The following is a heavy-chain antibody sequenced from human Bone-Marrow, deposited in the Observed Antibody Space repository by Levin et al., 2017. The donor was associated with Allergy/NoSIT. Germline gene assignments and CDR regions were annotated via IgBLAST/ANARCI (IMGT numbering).Heavy chain of an antibody. D-gene: IGHD6-19*01. Sequence: KISCKASGGTFSSYAISWVRQAPGQGLEWMGGIIPIFGTANYAQKFQGRVTITADESTSTAYMELSSLRSEDTAVYYCARAEGIAVAGYYFDYWGQGTLVTVSS. J-gene: IGHJ4*02. CDR2: IIPIFGTA. CDR1: GGTFSSYA. CDR3: ARAEGIAVAGYYFDY. V-gene: IGHV1-69*01.